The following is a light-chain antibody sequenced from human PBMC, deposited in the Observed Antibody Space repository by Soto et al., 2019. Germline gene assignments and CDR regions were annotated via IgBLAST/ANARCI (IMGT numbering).Light chain of an antibody. J-gene: IGLJ3*02. V-gene: IGLV2-14*02. CDR3: SAYTARSTLV. CDR1: SSDVGSYDL. CDR2: EGT. Sequence: QSALTQPASVSGPPGQSIVISCNGSSSDVGSYDLVSWYLQYPGKAPKVIIFEGTKRPSGVSDRFSGSKSGNTASLTISGLQSEDEGDYYCSAYTARSTLVFGGGTKLTVL.